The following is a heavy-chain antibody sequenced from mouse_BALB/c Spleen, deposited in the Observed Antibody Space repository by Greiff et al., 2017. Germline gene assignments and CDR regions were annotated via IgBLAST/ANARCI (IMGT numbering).Heavy chain of an antibody. V-gene: IGHV5-17*02. Sequence: DVHLVESGGGLVQPGGSRKLSCAASGFTFSSFGMHWVRQAPEKGLEWVAYISSGSSTIYYADTVKGRFTISRDNPKNTLFLQMTSLRSEDTAMYYCARYDYEEVYAMDYWGQGTSVTVSS. CDR3: ARYDYEEVYAMDY. J-gene: IGHJ4*01. CDR2: ISSGSSTI. CDR1: GFTFSSFG. D-gene: IGHD2-4*01.